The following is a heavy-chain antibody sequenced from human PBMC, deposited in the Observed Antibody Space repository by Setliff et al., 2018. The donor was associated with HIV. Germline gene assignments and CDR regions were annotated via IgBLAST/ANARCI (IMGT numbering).Heavy chain of an antibody. Sequence: ASVKVSCKTSGYTFNYFYMHWVRQAPGQGLEWMGKINPNGGSTTYAQKFRGRVTMTRDTSTSTVYMDLSGLRSEDTAVYYCARTRGSWDDAFDIWGQGTMVTVSS. CDR1: GYTFNYFY. J-gene: IGHJ3*02. CDR3: ARTRGSWDDAFDI. CDR2: INPNGGST. V-gene: IGHV1-46*02. D-gene: IGHD6-13*01.